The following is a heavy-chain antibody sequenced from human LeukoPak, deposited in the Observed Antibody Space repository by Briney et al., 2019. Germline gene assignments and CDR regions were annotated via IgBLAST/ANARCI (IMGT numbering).Heavy chain of an antibody. Sequence: AASVKVSCKASGGTFSSYAISWVRQAPGQGLEWMGGIIPIFGTANYAQKFQGRVTITADESTSTAYMELSSLRSEDTAVYYCARGLRYFDWPTYYYYMDVWGKETTVTISS. J-gene: IGHJ6*03. CDR2: IIPIFGTA. CDR3: ARGLRYFDWPTYYYYMDV. V-gene: IGHV1-69*13. CDR1: GGTFSSYA. D-gene: IGHD3-9*01.